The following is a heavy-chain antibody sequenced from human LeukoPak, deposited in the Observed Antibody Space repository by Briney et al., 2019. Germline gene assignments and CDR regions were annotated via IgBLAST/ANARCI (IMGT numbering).Heavy chain of an antibody. Sequence: PGGSLRLSCAASGFTFSSYSMNWVRQAPGKGLEWVSSISSSSSYIYYADSVKGRFTISRDNAKDSLYLQMNSLRAEDTAVYYCARGPPYMVATADLDYWGQGTLVTVSS. CDR1: GFTFSSYS. D-gene: IGHD5-12*01. CDR3: ARGPPYMVATADLDY. V-gene: IGHV3-21*01. CDR2: ISSSSSYI. J-gene: IGHJ4*02.